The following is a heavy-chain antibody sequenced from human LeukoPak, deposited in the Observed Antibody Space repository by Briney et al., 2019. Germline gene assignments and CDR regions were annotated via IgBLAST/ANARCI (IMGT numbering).Heavy chain of an antibody. CDR3: ASQWLYGSEIYGY. CDR2: IIPIFGTA. V-gene: IGHV1-69*13. J-gene: IGHJ4*02. Sequence: ASVKASCKASGGTFSSYAISWVRQAPGQGLEWMGGIIPIFGTANYAQKFQGRVTITADESTSTAYMELSSLRSEDTAVYYCASQWLYGSEIYGYWGQGTLVTVSS. D-gene: IGHD3-10*01. CDR1: GGTFSSYA.